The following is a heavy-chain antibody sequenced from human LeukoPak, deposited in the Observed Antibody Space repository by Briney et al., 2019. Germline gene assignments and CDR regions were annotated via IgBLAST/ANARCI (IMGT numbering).Heavy chain of an antibody. D-gene: IGHD6-13*01. V-gene: IGHV4-39*01. CDR3: ARPSSSWYNWFDP. J-gene: IGHJ5*02. Sequence: SETLSLTCTVSGGSISSSSYYWGWIRQPPGKGLEWIESIYYSGSTYYNPSLKSRVTISVDTSKNQFSLKLSSVTAADTAVYYCARPSSSWYNWFDPWGQGTLVTVSS. CDR2: IYYSGST. CDR1: GGSISSSSYY.